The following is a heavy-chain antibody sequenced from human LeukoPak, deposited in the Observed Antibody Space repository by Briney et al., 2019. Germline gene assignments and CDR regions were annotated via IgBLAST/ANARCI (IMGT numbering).Heavy chain of an antibody. D-gene: IGHD6-19*01. CDR3: ARGAGTAYYYYMDV. J-gene: IGHJ6*03. V-gene: IGHV3-53*01. CDR2: IYSGGST. Sequence: GGSLRLSCAASGFTVSSNYMSWVRQAPGKGLEWVSVIYSGGSTSYADSVKGRFTISRDNSKNTLYLQMNSLRAEDTAVYYCARGAGTAYYYYMDVWGKGTTVTVSS. CDR1: GFTVSSNY.